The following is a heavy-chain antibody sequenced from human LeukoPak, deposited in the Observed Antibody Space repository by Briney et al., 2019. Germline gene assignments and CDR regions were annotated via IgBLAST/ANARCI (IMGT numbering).Heavy chain of an antibody. CDR2: IYYSGST. Sequence: PSETLSLTCTVSGGSISSSSYYWGWIRQPPGKGLEWIGSIYYSGSTYYNPSLKSRVTISVDTSKNQFSLKLSSVTAADTAVYYCASSGILGDYWGRGTLVTVSS. CDR1: GGSISSSSYY. J-gene: IGHJ4*02. V-gene: IGHV4-39*07. D-gene: IGHD2-21*01. CDR3: ASSGILGDY.